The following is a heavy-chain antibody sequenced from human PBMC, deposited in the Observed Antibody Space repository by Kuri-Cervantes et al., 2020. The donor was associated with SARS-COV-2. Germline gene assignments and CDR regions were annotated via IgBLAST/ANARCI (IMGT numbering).Heavy chain of an antibody. V-gene: IGHV3-30*18. CDR1: GFTFSSYG. CDR3: AKNRRTVAAPFDY. J-gene: IGHJ4*02. CDR2: ISYDGSNK. D-gene: IGHD4-23*01. Sequence: GGFLRLSCAASGFTFSSYGMHWVRQAPGKGLEWVAVISYDGSNKYYADSVKGRFTISRDNSKNTLYLQMNSLRADDTAVYYCAKNRRTVAAPFDYWGQGTLVTVSS.